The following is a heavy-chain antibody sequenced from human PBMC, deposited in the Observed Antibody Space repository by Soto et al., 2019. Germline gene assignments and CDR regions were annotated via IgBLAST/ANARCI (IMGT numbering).Heavy chain of an antibody. CDR2: IYYSGST. J-gene: IGHJ4*02. CDR1: GGSISSYY. V-gene: IGHV4-59*01. D-gene: IGHD6-19*01. CDR3: ARAGLGGQWRYFDY. Sequence: SETLSLTCTVSGGSISSYYWSWIRQPPGKGLEWIGYIYYSGSTNYNPSLKSRVTISVDTSKNQFSLKLSSVTAADTAVYYCARAGLGGQWRYFDYWGQGTLVTVSS.